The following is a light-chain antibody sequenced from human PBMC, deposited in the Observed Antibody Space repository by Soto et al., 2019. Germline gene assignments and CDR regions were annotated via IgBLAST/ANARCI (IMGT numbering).Light chain of an antibody. Sequence: QSALAQPASVSGSPGQSITISCTGTSNDIGGYNYVSWYQHHPGKDPKVLIYEVTNRPSGVSHRFSCSKSGNTASLTISGLQAEDEADYFCTSYTSTSARVFGTGTKVTVL. V-gene: IGLV2-14*01. CDR3: TSYTSTSARV. CDR1: SNDIGGYNY. CDR2: EVT. J-gene: IGLJ1*01.